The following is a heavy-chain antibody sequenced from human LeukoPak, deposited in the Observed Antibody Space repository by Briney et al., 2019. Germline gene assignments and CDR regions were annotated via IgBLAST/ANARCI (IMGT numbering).Heavy chain of an antibody. CDR2: IYSDNT. J-gene: IGHJ4*02. D-gene: IGHD4/OR15-4a*01. V-gene: IGHV3-53*01. CDR1: GFTVCSNS. CDR3: ARRAGAYSHPYDY. Sequence: GGSLRLSCTVSGFTVCSNSRSWVRRAPGKGLEWVSFIYSDNTHYSDSVKGRFTISRDNSKNTLYLQMNSLRDEDTAVYYCARRAGAYSHPYDYWGQGTLVTVSS.